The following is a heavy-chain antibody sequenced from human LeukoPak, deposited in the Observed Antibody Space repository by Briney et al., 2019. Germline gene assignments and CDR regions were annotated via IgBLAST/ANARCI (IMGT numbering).Heavy chain of an antibody. D-gene: IGHD3-10*01. CDR3: ARAYYYGSGSYGLDY. J-gene: IGHJ4*02. Sequence: SEALSLTCTVSGGSISSGTHYWSWIRQPAGEGLEWIGYIYSSGSTNYNPSLKSRVTISVDTSKNQFSLKLTSVTAADTAVYYCARAYYYGSGSYGLDYWGQGTLVTVSS. CDR1: GGSISSGTHY. V-gene: IGHV4-61*10. CDR2: IYSSGST.